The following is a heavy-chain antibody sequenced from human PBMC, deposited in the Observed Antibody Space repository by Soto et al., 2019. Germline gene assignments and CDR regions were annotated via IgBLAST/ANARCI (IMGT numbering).Heavy chain of an antibody. CDR3: ARVMTTVTTYWYFDL. V-gene: IGHV3-30-3*01. CDR1: GFTFSSYA. D-gene: IGHD4-17*01. Sequence: QVQLVESGGGVVQPGRSLRLSCAASGFTFSSYAMHWVRQAPGKGLEWVAVISYDGSNKYYADSVKGRFTISRDNSKNTLYLQMNSLRAEHTAVYYCARVMTTVTTYWYFDLWGRGTLVTVSS. J-gene: IGHJ2*01. CDR2: ISYDGSNK.